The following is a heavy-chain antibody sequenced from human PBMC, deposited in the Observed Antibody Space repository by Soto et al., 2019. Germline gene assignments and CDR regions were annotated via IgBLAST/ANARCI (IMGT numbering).Heavy chain of an antibody. D-gene: IGHD2-21*02. V-gene: IGHV1-69*13. CDR2: IIPIVGTA. CDR3: ARSPGGAGYCGGDCYRGVFDY. J-gene: IGHJ4*02. CDR1: GGTFSSYA. Sequence: SVKVSCKASGGTFSSYAISWVRQAPGQGLEWMGGIIPIVGTANYAQKFQGRVTITADESTSTAYMELSSLRSEDTAVYYCARSPGGAGYCGGDCYRGVFDYWGQGTLVTVSS.